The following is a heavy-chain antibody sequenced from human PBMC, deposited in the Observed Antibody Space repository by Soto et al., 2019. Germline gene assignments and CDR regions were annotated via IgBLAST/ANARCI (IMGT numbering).Heavy chain of an antibody. CDR1: GFTVSSNS. V-gene: IGHV3-53*02. D-gene: IGHD6-6*01. CDR2: IYSDGTT. CDR3: AILSN. Sequence: EVQLVETGGGLIQPGGSLRLSCAASGFTVSSNSMTWVRQAPGKGLEWVSIIYSDGTTSYADSVKGRFTISRDNFKNTLHLQMNSLRAEDTAVYYCAILSNWGQGTLVTVSS. J-gene: IGHJ4*02.